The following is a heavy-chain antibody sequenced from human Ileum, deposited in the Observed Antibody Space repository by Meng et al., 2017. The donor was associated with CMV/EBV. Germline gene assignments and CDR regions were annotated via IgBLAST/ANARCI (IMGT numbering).Heavy chain of an antibody. V-gene: IGHV5-51*01. D-gene: IGHD5-12*01. CDR2: IYPGNDT. J-gene: IGHJ4*02. Sequence: GESLKISCKGSGYSFTNYWIAWVRQMPGKGLEWMGIIYPGNDTRYSPSFQGQVIISDDKSISTAYLQWSSLKASDTAMYYCARRYSGYDPLDFWGQGTLVTVSS. CDR3: ARRYSGYDPLDF. CDR1: GYSFTNYW.